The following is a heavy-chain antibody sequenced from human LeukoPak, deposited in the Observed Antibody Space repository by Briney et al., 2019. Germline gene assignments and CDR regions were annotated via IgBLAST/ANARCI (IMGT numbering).Heavy chain of an antibody. J-gene: IGHJ3*02. CDR2: ISDDSTYI. CDR3: AKDKTGYHAFDI. D-gene: IGHD5-12*01. CDR1: GFAFSTNA. V-gene: IGHV3-23*01. Sequence: GGSLRLSCAASGFAFSTNAMGWGRQAPGKGLEWVSSISDDSTYIFYGDSVKGRCTISRDNSKNTLYLQMNSLRAEDTAVYYCAKDKTGYHAFDIWGQGTMVTVSS.